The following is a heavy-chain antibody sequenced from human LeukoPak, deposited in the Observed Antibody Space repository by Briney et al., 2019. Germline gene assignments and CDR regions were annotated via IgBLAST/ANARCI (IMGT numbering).Heavy chain of an antibody. CDR1: GYTFTSYG. J-gene: IGHJ6*02. CDR2: ISAYNGNT. D-gene: IGHD1-26*01. CDR3: ARDGMGELLDYYYGMDV. Sequence: ASVKVSCKASGYTFTSYGISWVRQAPGQGLEWMGWISAYNGNTNYAQKLQGRVTMTTDTSTSTAYMELRSLRSDDTAVYYCARDGMGELLDYYYGMDVWGQGTTVTVSS. V-gene: IGHV1-18*01.